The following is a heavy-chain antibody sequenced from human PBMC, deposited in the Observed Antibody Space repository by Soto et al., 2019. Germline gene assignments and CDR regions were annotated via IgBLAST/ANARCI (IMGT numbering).Heavy chain of an antibody. CDR3: ARWLGYGPHFDY. CDR2: IYYSGST. D-gene: IGHD5-12*01. CDR1: GGYISSYY. V-gene: IGHV4-59*08. J-gene: IGHJ4*02. Sequence: PSETLSLTCTASGGYISSYYWSWIRQPPGKGLEWIGYIYYSGSTNYTPSLKSRVTISVDTSKNQFSLKLGSVTAADTAVYYCARWLGYGPHFDYWGQGTLVTVSS.